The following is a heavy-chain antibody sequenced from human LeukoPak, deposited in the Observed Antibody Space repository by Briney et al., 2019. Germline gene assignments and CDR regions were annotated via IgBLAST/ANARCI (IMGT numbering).Heavy chain of an antibody. J-gene: IGHJ5*02. CDR1: GYTFTSYG. CDR2: ISAYNGNT. Sequence: ASVKVSCKASGYTFTSYGISWVRQAPGQGLEWMGWISAYNGNTNYAQKLQGRVTMTTDTSTSTAYMELRSLRSDDTAVYYRARSGLYSSSWYGWFDPWGQGTLVTVSS. D-gene: IGHD6-13*01. V-gene: IGHV1-18*04. CDR3: ARSGLYSSSWYGWFDP.